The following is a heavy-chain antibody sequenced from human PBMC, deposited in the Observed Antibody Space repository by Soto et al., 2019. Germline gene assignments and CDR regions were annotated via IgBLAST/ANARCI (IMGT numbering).Heavy chain of an antibody. CDR3: ATPRSAKSRDAWDS. Sequence: ASVKVSCKASGYTFTGYHLYWVRQAPGQGLEWMGWINPNSGGANYAQKFQGRVTMTRDTSINTAYMELNSLRSDDTAVYYCATPRSAKSRDAWDSWGQGTMVTVSS. V-gene: IGHV1-2*02. CDR1: GYTFTGYH. CDR2: INPNSGGA. J-gene: IGHJ3*01.